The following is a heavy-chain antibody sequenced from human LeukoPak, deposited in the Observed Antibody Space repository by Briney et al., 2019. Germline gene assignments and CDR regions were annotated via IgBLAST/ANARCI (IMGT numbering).Heavy chain of an antibody. Sequence: PGGSLRLSCAASGLTFSNSWMHWVRQAPGKGLVWVSRIKSDGSSTTYADSVKGRFTISRDNAKNTLYLQMNSLRADDTAVYYCARGADDFDIWGQGTMVTVSS. CDR1: GLTFSNSW. J-gene: IGHJ3*02. V-gene: IGHV3-74*01. CDR3: ARGADDFDI. CDR2: IKSDGSST.